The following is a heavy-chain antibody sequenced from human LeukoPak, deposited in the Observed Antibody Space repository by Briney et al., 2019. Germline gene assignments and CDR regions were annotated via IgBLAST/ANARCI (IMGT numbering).Heavy chain of an antibody. CDR3: ARHAKAAATEPRAYYFDY. CDR2: IYDSGST. CDR1: GGSISSSSNY. V-gene: IGHV4-39*01. Sequence: SETLSLTCTVSGGSISSSSNYWGWLRQPPGKGREWVGCIYDSGSTYSNPSLKSLVTISVDTSKNQFSLKLSSVTAADTAVYYCARHAKAAATEPRAYYFDYWGQGTLVTVSS. J-gene: IGHJ4*02. D-gene: IGHD1-14*01.